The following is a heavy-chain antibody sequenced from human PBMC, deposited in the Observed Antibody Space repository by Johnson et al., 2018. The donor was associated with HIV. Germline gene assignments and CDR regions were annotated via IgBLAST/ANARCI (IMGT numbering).Heavy chain of an antibody. J-gene: IGHJ3*02. D-gene: IGHD1-26*01. CDR1: GFTFSSYA. CDR3: AKDVGNFWPDAFDI. CDR2: ISYDGSNK. V-gene: IGHV3-30-3*02. Sequence: QVQLVESGGGVVQPGRSLRLSCAASGFTFSSYAMHWVRQAPGKGLEWVAVISYDGSNKYYADSVKGRFTISRDNSKNTLYLQMSSLRAEDTAVYYCAKDVGNFWPDAFDIWGQGTMVTVSS.